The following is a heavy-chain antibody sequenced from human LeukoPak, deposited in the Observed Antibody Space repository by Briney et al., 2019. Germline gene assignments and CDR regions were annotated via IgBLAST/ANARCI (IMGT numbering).Heavy chain of an antibody. D-gene: IGHD3-16*01. V-gene: IGHV1-69*01. J-gene: IGHJ5*02. CDR1: GGTFNSYA. CDR3: ARDRGGTSGNWFDP. CDR2: IIPIFGTA. Sequence: GASVKVSCKASGGTFNSYAISWVRQAPGQGLEWMGGIIPIFGTANYAQKFQGRVKITADESTSTAYMELSSLRSEATAVYYCARDRGGTSGNWFDPWGQGSLVTVSS.